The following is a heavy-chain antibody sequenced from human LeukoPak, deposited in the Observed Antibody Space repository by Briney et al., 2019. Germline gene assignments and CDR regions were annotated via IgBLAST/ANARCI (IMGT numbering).Heavy chain of an antibody. D-gene: IGHD1-20*01. Sequence: PGGSLRLCCAASGFTFSNYWMRRVRQAPGRGVERVANIKQEGSEIQCVDPVKGRFTISRDNAKKSLYLRMNSRRAEDTAVYYCARDITASWPYYFDYWGQGTLVTVSS. CDR3: ARDITASWPYYFDY. CDR1: GFTFSNYW. CDR2: IKQEGSEI. J-gene: IGHJ4*02. V-gene: IGHV3-7*01.